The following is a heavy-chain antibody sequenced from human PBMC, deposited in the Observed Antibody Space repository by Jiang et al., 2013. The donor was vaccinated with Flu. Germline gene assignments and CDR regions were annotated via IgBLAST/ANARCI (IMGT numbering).Heavy chain of an antibody. J-gene: IGHJ6*02. CDR1: GYTFTSYG. V-gene: IGHV1-18*01. CDR2: ISAYNGNT. CDR3: ARNIGDEQWLVLDYYYYGMDV. Sequence: SGAEVKKPGASVKVSCKASGYTFTSYGISWVRQAPGQGLEWMGWISAYNGNTNYAQKLQGRVTMTTDTSTSTAYMELRSLRSDDTAVYYCARNIGDEQWLVLDYYYYGMDVWGQGTTVTVSS. D-gene: IGHD6-19*01.